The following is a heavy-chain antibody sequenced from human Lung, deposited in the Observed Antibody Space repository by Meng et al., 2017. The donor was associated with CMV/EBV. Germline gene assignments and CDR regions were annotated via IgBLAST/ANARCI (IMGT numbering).Heavy chain of an antibody. CDR3: ARDGLALTQQLVPYVIDF. D-gene: IGHD6-13*01. J-gene: IGHJ6*02. Sequence: ASVKVSCKASGYTFTGYYMHWVRQAPGQGLEWMGWINPNRGGTNYAQKFQGRVTMTRETSISTAYMELSRVKSDDTAVDYCARDGLALTQQLVPYVIDFWGQGXTVTASS. CDR2: INPNRGGT. V-gene: IGHV1-2*02. CDR1: GYTFTGYY.